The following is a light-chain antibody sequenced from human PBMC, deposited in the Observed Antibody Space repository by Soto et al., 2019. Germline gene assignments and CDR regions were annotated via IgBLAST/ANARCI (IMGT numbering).Light chain of an antibody. J-gene: IGLJ3*02. Sequence: QSVLTQPPSASGAPGQRVTISCTGSSSNIGAGYDAHWYHQVPGTSPKYLISGNNDRPSGVPDRFSGSKSGTSASLAITGLQAEDGGDYYCQAYDTSLRAWVFGGGTQLTVL. CDR2: GNN. V-gene: IGLV1-40*01. CDR3: QAYDTSLRAWV. CDR1: SSNIGAGYD.